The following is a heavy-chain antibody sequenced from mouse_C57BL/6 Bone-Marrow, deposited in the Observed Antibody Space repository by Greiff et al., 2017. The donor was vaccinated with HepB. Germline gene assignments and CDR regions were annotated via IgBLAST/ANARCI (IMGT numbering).Heavy chain of an antibody. CDR2: IWSDGST. CDR1: GFSLTSYG. Sequence: VKVVESGPGLVAPSQSLSITCTVSGFSLTSYGVHWVRQPPGKGLEWLVVIWSDGSTTYNSALKSRLSISKDNSKSQVFLKMNSLQTDDTAMYYCARHGGNYGYAMDYWGQGTSVTVSS. D-gene: IGHD2-1*01. CDR3: ARHGGNYGYAMDY. J-gene: IGHJ4*01. V-gene: IGHV2-6-1*01.